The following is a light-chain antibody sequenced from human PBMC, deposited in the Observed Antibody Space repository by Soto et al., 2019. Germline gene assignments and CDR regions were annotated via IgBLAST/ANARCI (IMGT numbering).Light chain of an antibody. V-gene: IGKV1-39*01. CDR1: QTIGRY. Sequence: DIQMTQSASSLSASGGYRFTITCRARQTIGRYLTWYQQQPGKAPKLFIYAGSNLQSGVPSRFSGTGSGTDFTLTISSLQPEDFATYYCQQSFITPHTFGQGTKVDIK. J-gene: IGKJ2*01. CDR3: QQSFITPHT. CDR2: AGS.